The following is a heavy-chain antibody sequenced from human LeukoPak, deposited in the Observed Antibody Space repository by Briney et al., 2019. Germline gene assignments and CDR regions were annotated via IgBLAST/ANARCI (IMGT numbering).Heavy chain of an antibody. Sequence: PSETLSLTCTVSGGSISSYYWSWIRQPPGKGLEWIGYIYYSGSTNYNPSLKSRVSISVDTSKNQFSLKLSSVTAADTAVYYCARTILRRRGNWFDPWGQGTLVTVSS. J-gene: IGHJ5*02. CDR1: GGSISSYY. D-gene: IGHD5/OR15-5a*01. CDR2: IYYSGST. V-gene: IGHV4-59*01. CDR3: ARTILRRRGNWFDP.